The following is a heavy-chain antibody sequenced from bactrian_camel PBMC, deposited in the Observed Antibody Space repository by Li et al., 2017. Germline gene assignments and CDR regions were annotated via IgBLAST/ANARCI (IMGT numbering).Heavy chain of an antibody. V-gene: IGHV3S10*01. CDR3: AADRSRPASCSLRLDLYDY. CDR2: TYSSDET. D-gene: IGHD6*01. J-gene: IGHJ4*01. CDR1: GFTD. Sequence: VQLVESGGGWVQSGGSLRLSCAASGFTDMSWVRQAPGKEREGIAITYSSDETYYDDSVKGRFTASRDDALNTVYLEMTSLKPEDTAMYYCAADRSRPASCSLRLDLYDYWGQGTQVTVS.